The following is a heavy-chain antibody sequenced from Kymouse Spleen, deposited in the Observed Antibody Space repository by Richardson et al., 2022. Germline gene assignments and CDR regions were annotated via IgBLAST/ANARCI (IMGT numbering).Heavy chain of an antibody. CDR2: INHSGST. CDR1: GGSFSGYY. D-gene: IGHD3-10*01. J-gene: IGHJ3*02. V-gene: IGHV4-34*01. Sequence: QVQLQQWGAGLLKPSETLSLTCAVYGGSFSGYYWSWIRQPPGKGLEWIGEINHSGSTNYNPSLKSRVTISVDTSKNQFSLKLSSVTAADTAVYYCARSYYYGSGSYDAFDIWGQGTMVTVSS. CDR3: ARSYYYGSGSYDAFDI.